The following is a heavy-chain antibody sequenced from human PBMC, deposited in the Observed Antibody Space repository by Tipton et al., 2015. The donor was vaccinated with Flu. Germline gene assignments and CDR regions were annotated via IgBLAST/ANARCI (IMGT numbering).Heavy chain of an antibody. CDR2: INSDGTIT. D-gene: IGHD6-13*01. Sequence: GSLRLSCAASGFTFSNYWMHWVRQAPGMGLEWVSRINSDGTITNSADSVEGRFTISKNNAKNSLYLQMSSLRVGDTAVYYCARGPLPDSNWYNGMDVWGQGTTVTVSS. CDR3: ARGPLPDSNWYNGMDV. V-gene: IGHV3-74*01. J-gene: IGHJ6*02. CDR1: GFTFSNYW.